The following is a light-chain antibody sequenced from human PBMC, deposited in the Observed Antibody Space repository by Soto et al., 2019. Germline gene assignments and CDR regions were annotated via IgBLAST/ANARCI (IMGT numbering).Light chain of an antibody. CDR2: AAS. V-gene: IGKV1-9*01. CDR3: LLDYAYFWA. CDR1: QGISSY. Sequence: DLQLTQSPSLLSASVGGRVTITCRASQGISSYLAWYQQRPGKAPKLLIYAASTLQSGVPSRFSGGGSGRDFTLTISSLQPEDFATYYCLLDYAYFWAFGQGTKVDIK. J-gene: IGKJ1*01.